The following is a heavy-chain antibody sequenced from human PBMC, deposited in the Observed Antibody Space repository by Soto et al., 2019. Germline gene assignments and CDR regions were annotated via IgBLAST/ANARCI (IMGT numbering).Heavy chain of an antibody. J-gene: IGHJ5*02. D-gene: IGHD2-21*01. CDR3: ARDFDHIGGGWCFDH. V-gene: IGHV1-46*01. CDR1: GYTFTSYY. Sequence: ASVKVSCKASGYTFTSYYMHWVRQAPGQGLEWMGIINPSGGSTRYAQKFQGRVTMTRDTSTSTVYMELSSLRSEDTAVYYCARDFDHIGGGWCFDHWGQRTPVTVSS. CDR2: INPSGGST.